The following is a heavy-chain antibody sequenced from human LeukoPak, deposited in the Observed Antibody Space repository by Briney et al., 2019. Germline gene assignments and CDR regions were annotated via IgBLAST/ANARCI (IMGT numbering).Heavy chain of an antibody. D-gene: IGHD4-17*01. V-gene: IGHV3-23*01. CDR3: AKDSTVTTYDY. CDR1: GFTFSNYW. Sequence: GGSLRLSCAASGFTFSNYWMTWVRQAPGKGLEWVSAISGSGGSTYYADSVKGRFTISRDNSKNTLYLQMNSLRAEDTAVYYCAKDSTVTTYDYWGQGTLVTVSS. CDR2: ISGSGGST. J-gene: IGHJ4*02.